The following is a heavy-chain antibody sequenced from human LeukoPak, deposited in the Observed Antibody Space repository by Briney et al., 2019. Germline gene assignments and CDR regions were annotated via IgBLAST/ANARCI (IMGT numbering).Heavy chain of an antibody. D-gene: IGHD4-17*01. Sequence: SVTVSCKASTGTLSSYAISWVRQAPGQGLEWKGGIIPIFGTANYAQKFQGRVTITADESTSTAYMELSSLRSEDTAVYYCADFYGDHGDYWGQGTLVTVSS. V-gene: IGHV1-69*01. CDR2: IIPIFGTA. CDR1: TGTLSSYA. J-gene: IGHJ4*02. CDR3: ADFYGDHGDY.